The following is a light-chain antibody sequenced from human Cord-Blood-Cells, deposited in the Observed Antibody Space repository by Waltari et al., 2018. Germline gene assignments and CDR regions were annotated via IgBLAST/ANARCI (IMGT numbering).Light chain of an antibody. CDR2: RNN. Sequence: QSVLPQPPSASGPPGQRVTISCSGSSPNHESNYVYWYQQLPGTAPKLLIYRNNQRPSGVPDRFSGSKSGTSASLAISGLRSEDEADYYCAAWDDSLSGRVFGGGTKLTVL. CDR1: SPNHESNY. J-gene: IGLJ3*02. CDR3: AAWDDSLSGRV. V-gene: IGLV1-47*01.